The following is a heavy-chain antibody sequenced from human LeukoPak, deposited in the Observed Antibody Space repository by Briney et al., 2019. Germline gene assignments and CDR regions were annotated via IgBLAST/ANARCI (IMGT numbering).Heavy chain of an antibody. Sequence: SETLSLTCAVYGGSFSGYYWSWIRQPPGKGLEWIGDINHSGSTNYNPSLKSRVTISVDTSKNQFSLKLSSVTAADTAVYYCERGGSYYYDSSGYYYRRWFDPWGQGTLVTVSS. J-gene: IGHJ5*02. V-gene: IGHV4-34*01. CDR3: ERGGSYYYDSSGYYYRRWFDP. CDR2: INHSGST. D-gene: IGHD3-22*01. CDR1: GGSFSGYY.